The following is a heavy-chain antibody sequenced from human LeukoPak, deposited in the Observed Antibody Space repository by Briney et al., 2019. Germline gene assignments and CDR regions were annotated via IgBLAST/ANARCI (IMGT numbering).Heavy chain of an antibody. Sequence: GGSLRLSCTASGFPFSDYAMSWVRQAAGKGLEWVSFIRSDGGSTLYADSVKGRFTISRDNSKNTLYAEMTSLRAEDTAVYYCATLASGYSSPFDYWGQGTLVTVSS. CDR1: GFPFSDYA. V-gene: IGHV3-23*01. J-gene: IGHJ4*02. CDR2: IRSDGGST. D-gene: IGHD6-13*01. CDR3: ATLASGYSSPFDY.